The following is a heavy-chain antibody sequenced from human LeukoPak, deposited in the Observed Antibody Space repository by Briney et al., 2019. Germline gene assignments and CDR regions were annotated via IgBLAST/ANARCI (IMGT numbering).Heavy chain of an antibody. D-gene: IGHD5-18*01. Sequence: GGSLRLSCAASGFTFSSYAMHWVRQAPGKGLEWVAVISYDGSNKYYADSVKGRFTISRDNSKNTLYLQMNSLRAEDTAVYYCAIFSLDGYSYGNYYFDYWGQGTLVTVSS. CDR3: AIFSLDGYSYGNYYFDY. CDR1: GFTFSSYA. J-gene: IGHJ4*02. CDR2: ISYDGSNK. V-gene: IGHV3-30*04.